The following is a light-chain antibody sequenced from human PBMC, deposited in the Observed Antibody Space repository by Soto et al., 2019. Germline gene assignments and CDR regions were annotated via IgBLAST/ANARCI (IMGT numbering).Light chain of an antibody. Sequence: QSVLTQPASVSGSPGQSITISCTGTSSDIGAYNFVSWYQQHPGKAPKLMLYDVNIRPSGVSTRFSGSKSGNTASLTISGLQAEDEGDYYCPSWINSTTMIFGGGTQLTVL. CDR3: PSWINSTTMI. CDR1: SSDIGAYNF. J-gene: IGLJ2*01. CDR2: DVN. V-gene: IGLV2-14*03.